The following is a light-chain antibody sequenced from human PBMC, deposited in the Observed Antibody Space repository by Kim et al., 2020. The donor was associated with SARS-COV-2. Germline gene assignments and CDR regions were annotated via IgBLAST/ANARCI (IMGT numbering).Light chain of an antibody. CDR3: AVWDDSLKQGV. CDR1: SSNIGSNN. CDR2: SNN. Sequence: SELTQPPSASGTPGQRVTISCSGSSSNIGSNNVVWYQQLPGAAPNLLIYSNNQRPSGIPDRFSGSRSGTSASLAISGLQSGDEAHYYCAVWDDSLKQGVFGGGTQLTVL. V-gene: IGLV1-44*01. J-gene: IGLJ3*02.